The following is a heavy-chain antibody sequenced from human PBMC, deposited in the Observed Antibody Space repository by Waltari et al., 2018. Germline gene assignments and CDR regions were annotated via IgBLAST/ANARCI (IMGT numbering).Heavy chain of an antibody. J-gene: IGHJ3*02. Sequence: TASGFTFSSRGMSWVHQALGKGLGWGSGISCRVGRTYHADSVKGEFTMSRDNSKNTVYLQMSSLRAEDTALCYCAKYFGSGALQFVAFDIWGQGTMVTVSS. D-gene: IGHD3-3*01. V-gene: IGHV3-23*01. CDR2: ISCRVGRT. CDR3: AKYFGSGALQFVAFDI. CDR1: GFTFSSRG.